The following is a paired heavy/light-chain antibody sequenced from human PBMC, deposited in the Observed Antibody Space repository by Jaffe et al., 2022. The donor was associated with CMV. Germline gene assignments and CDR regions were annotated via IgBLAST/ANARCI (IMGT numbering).Heavy chain of an antibody. V-gene: IGHV1-69*09. D-gene: IGHD3-9*01. CDR2: IIPILGIA. CDR3: ASGRYYDILTGYNIYYYYYMDV. Sequence: QVQLVQSGAEVKKPGSSVKVSCKASGGTFSSYAISWVRQAPGQGLEWMGRIIPILGIANYAQKFQGRVTITADKSTSTAYMELSSLRSEDTAVYYCASGRYYDILTGYNIYYYYYMDVWGKGTTVTVSS. J-gene: IGHJ6*03. CDR1: GGTFSSYA.
Light chain of an antibody. V-gene: IGKV1-27*01. J-gene: IGKJ4*01. CDR3: QKYNSAQLT. CDR1: QGISNY. CDR2: AAS. Sequence: DIQMTQSPSSLSASVGDRVTITCRASQGISNYLAWYQQKPGKVPKLLIYAASTLQSGVPSRFSGSGSGTDFTLTISSLQPEDVATYYCQKYNSAQLTFGGGTKVEIK.